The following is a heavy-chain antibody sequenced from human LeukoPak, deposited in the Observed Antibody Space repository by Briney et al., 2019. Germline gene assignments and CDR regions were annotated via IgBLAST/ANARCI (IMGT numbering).Heavy chain of an antibody. CDR3: AGAIYYYDSSGYFD. CDR2: IYYSGST. CDR1: GGSISSYY. D-gene: IGHD3-22*01. Sequence: SETLSLTCTVSGGSISSYYWSWIRQPPGKELEWIGYIYYSGSTNYNPSLKSRVTISVDTSKNQFSLKLSSVTAADTAVYYCAGAIYYYDSSGYFDWGQGTLVTVSS. V-gene: IGHV4-59*01. J-gene: IGHJ4*02.